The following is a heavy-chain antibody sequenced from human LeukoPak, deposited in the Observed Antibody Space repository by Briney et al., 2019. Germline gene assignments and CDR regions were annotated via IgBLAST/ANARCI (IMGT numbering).Heavy chain of an antibody. Sequence: GGSLRLSCAASGFTFSSYEMNWVRQAPGKGLEWVSYISSSGSTIYYADSVKGRFTISRDNAKNSLYLQTNSLRAEDTAVYYCAREREGHDCSGGSCPGFDYWGQGTLVTVSS. J-gene: IGHJ4*02. D-gene: IGHD2-15*01. V-gene: IGHV3-48*03. CDR1: GFTFSSYE. CDR2: ISSSGSTI. CDR3: AREREGHDCSGGSCPGFDY.